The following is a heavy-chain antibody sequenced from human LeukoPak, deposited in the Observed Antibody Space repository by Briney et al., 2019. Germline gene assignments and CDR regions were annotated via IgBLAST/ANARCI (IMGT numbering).Heavy chain of an antibody. CDR2: ISGSSNLI. J-gene: IGHJ4*02. D-gene: IGHD3-10*01. CDR3: ARKLYGPGSYYLDY. Sequence: GGSLRLSCAASGFTFSSSGMNWVRQAPGKGLEWVSFISGSSNLIYYADSVKGRFTISRDNAKNSLYLQMNSLRAEDTAVYYSARKLYGPGSYYLDYWGQGTLVTASS. CDR1: GFTFSSSG. V-gene: IGHV3-48*04.